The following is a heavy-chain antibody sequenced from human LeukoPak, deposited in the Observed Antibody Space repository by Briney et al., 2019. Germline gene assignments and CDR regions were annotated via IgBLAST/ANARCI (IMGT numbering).Heavy chain of an antibody. Sequence: SQSLSLTCSVSGGSISSGDYYWSWIRQPPGKGLEWIGHITYSGSPDYGPSLRSRVTMSVDTSKNQFSLTLNSVTGADTAMYFCARGVVGGYGDFDTWGEGTLVAVSS. CDR1: GGSISSGDYY. J-gene: IGHJ4*02. CDR3: ARGVVGGYGDFDT. V-gene: IGHV4-30-4*01. CDR2: ITYSGSP. D-gene: IGHD5-12*01.